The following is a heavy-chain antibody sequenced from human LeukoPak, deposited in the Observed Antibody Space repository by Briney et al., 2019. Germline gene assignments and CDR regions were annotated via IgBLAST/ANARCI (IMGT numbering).Heavy chain of an antibody. CDR1: GFTFSSYA. V-gene: IGHV3-23*01. Sequence: GGSLRLSRAASGFTFSSYAMSWVRQAPGKGLEWVSAISGSGGSTYYADSVKGRFTISRDNSKNTLYLQMNSLRAEDTAVYYCAKDGLRGSPFRGFDYWGQGTLVTVSS. CDR2: ISGSGGST. J-gene: IGHJ4*02. D-gene: IGHD3-16*01. CDR3: AKDGLRGSPFRGFDY.